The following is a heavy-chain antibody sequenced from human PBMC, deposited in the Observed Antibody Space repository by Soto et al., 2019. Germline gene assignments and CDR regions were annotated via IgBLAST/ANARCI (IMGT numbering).Heavy chain of an antibody. CDR2: IVVGSGNT. J-gene: IGHJ3*02. V-gene: IGHV1-58*01. CDR3: ATQGSNDAFDI. Sequence: ASVKVSCKASGFTFASSAVQWVRQARGQRLEWIGWIVVGSGNTNYAQKFQERVTITRDMSTSTAYMELSSLRSEDTAVYYCATQGSNDAFDIWGQGTMVTVSS. CDR1: GFTFASSA.